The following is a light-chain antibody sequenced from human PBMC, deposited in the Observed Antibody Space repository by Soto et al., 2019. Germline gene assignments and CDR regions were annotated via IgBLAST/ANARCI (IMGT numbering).Light chain of an antibody. CDR1: QSVSSSY. CDR2: GAS. Sequence: ERVLTPAPGTLSLSPGERATLSCRASQSVSSSYLAWYQQKPGQAPRLLIYGASSRATGIPDRFSGSGSGTDFTLTISRLEPEDFAVYYCQQYGSSLLTFGGGTKVDIK. CDR3: QQYGSSLLT. V-gene: IGKV3-20*01. J-gene: IGKJ4*01.